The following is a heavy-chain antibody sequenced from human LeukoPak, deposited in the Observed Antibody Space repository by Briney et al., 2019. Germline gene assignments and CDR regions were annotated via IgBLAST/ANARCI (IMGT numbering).Heavy chain of an antibody. CDR1: GGSISSSSYY. CDR3: AREPYCSSTSCYSQFDP. CDR2: IYYSGST. V-gene: IGHV4-39*07. Sequence: SETLSLTCTVSGGSISSSSYYWGWIRQPPGKGLEWIGSIYYSGSTYYNPSLKSRVTISVDTSKNQFSLKLSSVTAADTAVYYCAREPYCSSTSCYSQFDPWGQGTLVTVSS. J-gene: IGHJ5*02. D-gene: IGHD2-2*01.